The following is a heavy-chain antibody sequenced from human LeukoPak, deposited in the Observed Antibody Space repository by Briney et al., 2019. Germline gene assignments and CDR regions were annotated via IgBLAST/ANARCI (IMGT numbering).Heavy chain of an antibody. CDR1: GFTFSSYS. J-gene: IGHJ4*02. Sequence: GGSLRLSCAASGFTFSSYSMNWVRQAPGKGLEWVSYISSSSSTIYYADSVKGRFTISRDNAKNSLYLQMNSLRAEDTAVYYCARDGGARDGYSLDHWGQGTLVTVSS. D-gene: IGHD5-24*01. CDR3: ARDGGARDGYSLDH. V-gene: IGHV3-48*01. CDR2: ISSSSSTI.